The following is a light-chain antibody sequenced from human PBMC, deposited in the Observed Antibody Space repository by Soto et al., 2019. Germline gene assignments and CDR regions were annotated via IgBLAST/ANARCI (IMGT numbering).Light chain of an antibody. CDR3: QQYNDWQWT. V-gene: IGKV3-15*01. Sequence: IVMTQSPATLSVSPGERATLSCRASQTLINKLAWFQQEPGQPPRLLIYDASTRATGVPARFSGSGSGTEFTLTISSLQSEDLAVYYCQQYNDWQWTFGQGTKVDIK. CDR2: DAS. CDR1: QTLINK. J-gene: IGKJ1*01.